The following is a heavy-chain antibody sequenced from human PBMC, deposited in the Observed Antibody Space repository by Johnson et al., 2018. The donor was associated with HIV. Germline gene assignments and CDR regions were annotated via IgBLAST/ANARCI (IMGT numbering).Heavy chain of an antibody. J-gene: IGHJ3*02. CDR3: TTGELWNGYYLHDAFDI. CDR1: GFTFNNAW. CDR2: IKSTTDGGTT. V-gene: IGHV3-15*01. Sequence: VQLVESGGGLVKPGGSLRLSCAASGFTFNNAWMSWVRQAPGRGLEWVGRIKSTTDGGTTDYAAPVKGRFTIPRDDSKNTLYLQMNSLKTEDTAVYYCTTGELWNGYYLHDAFDIWGQGTMVTVSS. D-gene: IGHD3-3*01.